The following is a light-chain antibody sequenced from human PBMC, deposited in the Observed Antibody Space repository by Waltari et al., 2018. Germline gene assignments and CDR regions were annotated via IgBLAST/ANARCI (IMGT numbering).Light chain of an antibody. CDR1: SSDVGSFNL. CDR2: EVN. V-gene: IGLV2-23*02. Sequence: QSALTQPASVSGSPGQSITISCTGTSSDVGSFNLVSWYQLLPGKAPKLLISEVNKRPSGGSSRFSGSKSGITASLTSSWLQAGDEADYYCCSYAGSTTFVLFGGGTKLTVL. J-gene: IGLJ2*01. CDR3: CSYAGSTTFVL.